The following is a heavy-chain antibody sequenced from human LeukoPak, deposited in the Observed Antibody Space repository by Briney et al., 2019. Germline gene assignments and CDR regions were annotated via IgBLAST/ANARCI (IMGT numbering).Heavy chain of an antibody. J-gene: IGHJ6*02. CDR1: GFTFGSHA. D-gene: IGHD6-19*01. CDR2: ISSSGSTI. V-gene: IGHV3-48*03. Sequence: GGSLRLSCEASGFTFGSHAMYWVRQAPGKGLEWVSYISSSGSTIYYADSVKGRFTISRDNAKNSLYLQMNSLRAEDTAVYYCAREPHLYSSGWYYYYGMDVWGQGTTVTVSS. CDR3: AREPHLYSSGWYYYYGMDV.